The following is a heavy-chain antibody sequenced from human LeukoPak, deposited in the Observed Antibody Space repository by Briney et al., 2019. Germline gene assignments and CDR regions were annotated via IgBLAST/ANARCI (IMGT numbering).Heavy chain of an antibody. J-gene: IGHJ5*02. CDR3: ARALVIADLDWFDP. CDR1: GYTFTSYG. V-gene: IGHV1-18*01. D-gene: IGHD3-22*01. CDR2: ISAYNGNT. Sequence: GASVKVSCKASGYTFTSYGISWVRQAPGQGLEWMGWISAYNGNTNYAQKLQGRGTMTTDTSTSTAYMELRSLRSDDTAVYYCARALVIADLDWFDPWGQGTLVTVSS.